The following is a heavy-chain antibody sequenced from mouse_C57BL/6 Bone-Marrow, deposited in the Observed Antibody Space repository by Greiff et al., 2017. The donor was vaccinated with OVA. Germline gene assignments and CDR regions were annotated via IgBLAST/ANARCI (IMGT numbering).Heavy chain of an antibody. V-gene: IGHV1-81*01. CDR2: IYPRSGNT. CDR1: GYTFTSYG. J-gene: IGHJ3*01. CDR3: ASYYYGSRPLAC. D-gene: IGHD1-1*01. Sequence: QVQLQQSGAELARPGASVKLSCKASGYTFTSYGISWVKQRTGQGLEWIGEIYPRSGNTYYNEKFKGKATLTADKSSSTAYMELRSLTSEDSAVYFCASYYYGSRPLACWGQGTLGTVSA.